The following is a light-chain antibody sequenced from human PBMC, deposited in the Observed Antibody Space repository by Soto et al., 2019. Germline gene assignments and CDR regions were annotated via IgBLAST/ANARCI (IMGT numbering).Light chain of an antibody. CDR1: SSHVGRYNY. CDR2: EVT. CDR3: SSYTSSTTLEV. Sequence: QSALTQPASVSGSLGQSITISCTGTSSHVGRYNYVSWYQQHPGKAPKLMIYEVTTRPSGVSNRFSGSKSGNTASLTISGLQAEDEADYYCSSYTSSTTLEVFGTGTKLTVL. V-gene: IGLV2-14*01. J-gene: IGLJ1*01.